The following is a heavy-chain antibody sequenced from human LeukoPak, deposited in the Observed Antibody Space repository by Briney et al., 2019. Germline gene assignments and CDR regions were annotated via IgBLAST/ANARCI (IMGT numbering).Heavy chain of an antibody. Sequence: PGGSLRLSCAAPGFTFSSYSMNWVRQAPGKGLEWVSSISSSSSYIYYADSVKGRFTISRDNAKNPLYLQMNSLRAEDTAVYYCAREGSAYSGSYYSPYYFDYWGQGTLVTVSS. CDR1: GFTFSSYS. V-gene: IGHV3-21*01. D-gene: IGHD1-26*01. J-gene: IGHJ4*02. CDR2: ISSSSSYI. CDR3: AREGSAYSGSYYSPYYFDY.